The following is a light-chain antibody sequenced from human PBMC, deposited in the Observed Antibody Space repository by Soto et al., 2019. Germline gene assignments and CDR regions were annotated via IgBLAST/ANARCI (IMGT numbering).Light chain of an antibody. CDR3: QAWDSSTGVV. CDR1: KLGDKY. J-gene: IGLJ2*01. V-gene: IGLV3-1*01. CDR2: QDS. Sequence: YELTQPPSVSVSPGQTASITCSGDKLGDKYACWYQQKPGQSPVLVIYQDSKRPSGIPERFSGSNSGNTATLTISGTQAMDEADYYCQAWDSSTGVVFGGGTKVTVL.